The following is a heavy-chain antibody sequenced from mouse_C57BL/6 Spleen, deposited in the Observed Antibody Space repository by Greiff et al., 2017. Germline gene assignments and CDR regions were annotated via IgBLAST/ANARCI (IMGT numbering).Heavy chain of an antibody. J-gene: IGHJ2*01. CDR1: GYTFTDYN. CDR2: INPNNGGT. CDR3: ARVHYYGRPYYFDY. V-gene: IGHV1-18*01. D-gene: IGHD1-1*01. Sequence: EVQLQQSGPELVKPGASVKIPCKASGYTFTDYNMDWVKQSHGKSLEWIGDINPNNGGTIYNQKFKGKATLTVDKSSSTAYMELRSLTSEDTAVYYCARVHYYGRPYYFDYWGQGTTLTVSS.